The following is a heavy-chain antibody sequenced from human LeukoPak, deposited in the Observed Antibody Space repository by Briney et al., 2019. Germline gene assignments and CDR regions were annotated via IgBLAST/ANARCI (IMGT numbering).Heavy chain of an antibody. Sequence: SVKVSCKASGGTFSSYAISWVRQAPGQGLEWMGRIIPILGIANYAQKFQGRVTITADKSTSTAYMELSSLRSEDTAVYYCARYGDYDGLFDYWGQGTLVTVSS. CDR1: GGTFSSYA. J-gene: IGHJ4*02. CDR3: ARYGDYDGLFDY. D-gene: IGHD4-17*01. V-gene: IGHV1-69*04. CDR2: IIPILGIA.